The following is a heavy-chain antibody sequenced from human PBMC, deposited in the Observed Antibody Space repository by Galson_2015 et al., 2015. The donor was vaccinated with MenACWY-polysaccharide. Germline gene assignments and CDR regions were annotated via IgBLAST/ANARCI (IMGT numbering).Heavy chain of an antibody. CDR3: ARVNLWFGDPSHMDV. J-gene: IGHJ6*02. V-gene: IGHV3-7*01. CDR2: IKQDGSEK. Sequence: SLRPSCAASGFTFSSYWMSWVRQAPGKGLEWVANIKQDGSEKYYVDSVKGRFTISRDNAKNPLYLQMNSLRAEDTAVYYCARVNLWFGDPSHMDVWGQGTTVTVSS. D-gene: IGHD3-10*01. CDR1: GFTFSSYW.